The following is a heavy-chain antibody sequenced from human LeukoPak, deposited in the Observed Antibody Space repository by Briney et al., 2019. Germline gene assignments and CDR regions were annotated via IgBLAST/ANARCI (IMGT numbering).Heavy chain of an antibody. D-gene: IGHD5-24*01. CDR1: GGTFSSHA. CDR3: ARDRRGDGYNYVTLYNWFDP. CDR2: IIPIFGTA. V-gene: IGHV1-69*06. J-gene: IGHJ5*02. Sequence: SVKVSCKASGGTFSSHAISWVRQAPGQGLEGMGGIIPIFGTANYAQKFQGRVTITADKSTSTAYMELSSLRSEDTAVYYCARDRRGDGYNYVTLYNWFDPWGQGTLVTVSS.